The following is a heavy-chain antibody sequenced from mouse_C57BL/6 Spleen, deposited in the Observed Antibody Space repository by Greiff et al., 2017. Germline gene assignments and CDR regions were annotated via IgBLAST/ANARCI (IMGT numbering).Heavy chain of an antibody. CDR3: ATRDVTLDFDV. Sequence: EVQLHQSGPELVKPGASVKISCKASGYSFTDYNMNWVKQSNGKSLEWIGVINPNYGTTNYNQKFKGKATLTIDQSSSTAYMQLNSLTSEDSAVYYCATRDVTLDFDVWGKGTTLTVSS. D-gene: IGHD2-1*01. V-gene: IGHV1-39*01. CDR2: INPNYGTT. CDR1: GYSFTDYN. J-gene: IGHJ1*03.